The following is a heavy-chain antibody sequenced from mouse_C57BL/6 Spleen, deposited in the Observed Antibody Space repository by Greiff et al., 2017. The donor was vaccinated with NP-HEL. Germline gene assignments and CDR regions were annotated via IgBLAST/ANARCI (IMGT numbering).Heavy chain of an antibody. Sequence: EVQLVESGPGLVKPSQSLSLTCSVTGYSISSGYYWNWIRQFPGNKLEWMGYISYDGSNNYNPSLKNRISITRDTSKNQFFLKLNSVTTEDTATYFCVRFITTVVDYSFEYWGQGTPLTVSS. D-gene: IGHD1-1*01. CDR2: ISYDGSN. CDR3: VRFITTVVDYSFEY. V-gene: IGHV3-6*01. CDR1: GYSISSGYY. J-gene: IGHJ2*01.